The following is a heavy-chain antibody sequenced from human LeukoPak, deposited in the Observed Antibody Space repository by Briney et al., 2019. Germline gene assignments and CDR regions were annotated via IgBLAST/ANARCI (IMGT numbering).Heavy chain of an antibody. V-gene: IGHV1-18*01. CDR1: GYTFPRNG. CDR2: ISPDKGNT. CDR3: ARDWGSERIIADY. J-gene: IGHJ4*02. D-gene: IGHD2/OR15-2a*01. Sequence: ASVKVSCKSSGYTFPRNGISWLRQAPGQGLEWLGWISPDKGNTDYAQKFQGRVTMTTDTSTSTAYMEMRNLRPDDTAVYYCARDWGSERIIADYWGQGTLVTVSS.